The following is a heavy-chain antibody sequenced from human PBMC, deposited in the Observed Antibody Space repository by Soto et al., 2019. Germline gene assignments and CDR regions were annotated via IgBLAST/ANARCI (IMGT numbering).Heavy chain of an antibody. Sequence: QVQLVESGGGLVKPGGSLRLSCAASGFSFSDYYMSWIRQAPGKGLEWVSLISTSGSSTDYADSVKGRFTISRDNAKNSLSLQINSLRAEDTAVYYCANLAKNYYHYMDVWGKGTKVTVSS. CDR3: ANLAKNYYHYMDV. CDR1: GFSFSDYY. J-gene: IGHJ6*03. D-gene: IGHD1-26*01. CDR2: ISTSGSST. V-gene: IGHV3-11*01.